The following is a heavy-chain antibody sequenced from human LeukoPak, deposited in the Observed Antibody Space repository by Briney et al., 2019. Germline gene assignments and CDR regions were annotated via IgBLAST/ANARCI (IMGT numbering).Heavy chain of an antibody. Sequence: GGSLRLSCAPSGFTFSSYSMNWVRQAPGKGLEWVSSISSSSSYIYYADSVKGRFTISRDNAKNSLYLQMNSLRAEDTAVYYCARVGLAFGGVDYWGQGTLVTVSS. V-gene: IGHV3-21*01. CDR3: ARVGLAFGGVDY. J-gene: IGHJ4*02. CDR1: GFTFSSYS. D-gene: IGHD3-10*01. CDR2: ISSSSSYI.